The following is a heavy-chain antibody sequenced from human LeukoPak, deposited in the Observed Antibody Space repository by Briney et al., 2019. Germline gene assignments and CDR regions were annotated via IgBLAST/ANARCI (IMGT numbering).Heavy chain of an antibody. CDR1: GGSISSYY. CDR2: IYYNGST. Sequence: SETLSLTCTVSGGSISSYYWSWIRQPPGKGLEWIGYIYYNGSTNYNPSLKSRVTISVDTSKNQFSLKLSSVTAADTAVYYRARGVVGYDYVWGSYRQYYFDYWGQGTLVTVSS. J-gene: IGHJ4*02. V-gene: IGHV4-59*01. CDR3: ARGVVGYDYVWGSYRQYYFDY. D-gene: IGHD3-16*02.